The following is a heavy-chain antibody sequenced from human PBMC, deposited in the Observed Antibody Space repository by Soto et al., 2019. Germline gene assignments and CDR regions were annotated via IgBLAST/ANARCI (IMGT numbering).Heavy chain of an antibody. J-gene: IGHJ3*02. Sequence: SETLSLTCTVSGGSISSGAYYWSWIRQHPGEALEWIGYIYYSGNTYYNPSLKSRVMISVDTSKNQFSLRLSSVTAADTAVYYCARVGISSSDGFDIWGQGTMVTFSS. CDR1: GGSISSGAYY. D-gene: IGHD6-13*01. CDR2: IYYSGNT. CDR3: ARVGISSSDGFDI. V-gene: IGHV4-31*02.